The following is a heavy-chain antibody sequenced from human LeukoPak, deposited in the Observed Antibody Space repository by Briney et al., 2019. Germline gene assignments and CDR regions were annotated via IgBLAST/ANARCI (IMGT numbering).Heavy chain of an antibody. CDR1: GYTFTDYS. Sequence: SVKVSCKASGYTFTDYSIHWVRQAPGQGLEWMGGIIPVFGTSNYAQKFQGRVTITADESTRTAYMELSSLRSEDTAVYYCARVTGGRYCSTTSCYMRGWFDPWGQGTLVTVSS. J-gene: IGHJ5*02. V-gene: IGHV1-69*13. CDR2: IIPVFGTS. CDR3: ARVTGGRYCSTTSCYMRGWFDP. D-gene: IGHD2-2*02.